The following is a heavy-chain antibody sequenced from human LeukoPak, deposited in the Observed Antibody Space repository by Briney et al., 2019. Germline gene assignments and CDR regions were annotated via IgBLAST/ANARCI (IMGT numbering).Heavy chain of an antibody. CDR3: ARDHNWGPDY. CDR2: IHPNSGDT. J-gene: IGHJ4*02. Sequence: ASVKVCCKASGYTFTGYYMHWVRQAPGQGLEWMGWIHPNSGDTNYAQNFQGRVSLTRDTSISTAYMELIRLRSDDTAVYYCARDHNWGPDYWGQGTLVSVSS. D-gene: IGHD7-27*01. V-gene: IGHV1-2*02. CDR1: GYTFTGYY.